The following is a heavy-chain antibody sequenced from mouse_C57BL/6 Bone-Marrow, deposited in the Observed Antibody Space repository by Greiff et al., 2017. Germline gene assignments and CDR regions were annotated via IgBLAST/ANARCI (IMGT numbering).Heavy chain of an antibody. CDR2: IYPGDGDT. V-gene: IGHV1-82*01. D-gene: IGHD2-5*01. J-gene: IGHJ2*01. CDR1: GYAFSSSW. Sequence: QVRLQQSGPELVKPGASVKISCKASGYAFSSSWMNWVKQRPGKGLEWIGRIYPGDGDTNYNGKFKGKATLTADKSSSTAYMQLSSLPSEDSAVYFCSYYSNSFDYWGQGTTLTVSS. CDR3: SYYSNSFDY.